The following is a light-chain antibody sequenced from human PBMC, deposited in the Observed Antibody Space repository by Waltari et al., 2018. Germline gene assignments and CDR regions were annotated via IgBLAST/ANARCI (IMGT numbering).Light chain of an antibody. V-gene: IGKV4-1*01. CDR1: LSLLSSFNSKTY. J-gene: IGKJ5*01. CDR2: WAS. Sequence: DIVLTQSPDSLAVSLGERATINCKSSLSLLSSFNSKTYIAWYQQKPGQPPKLLINWASARGSGVPERFSGSGSETDFTLTISSLQAEDVAVYYCHHYYIPPLTFGQGTRLEIK. CDR3: HHYYIPPLT.